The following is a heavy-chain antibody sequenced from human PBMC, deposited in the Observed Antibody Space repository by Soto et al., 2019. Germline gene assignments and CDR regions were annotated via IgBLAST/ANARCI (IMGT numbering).Heavy chain of an antibody. J-gene: IGHJ4*02. CDR1: GGTFSSYT. CDR3: ASLSPFGYGNFDY. CDR2: IIPILGIA. V-gene: IGHV1-69*02. D-gene: IGHD5-18*01. Sequence: SVKVSCKASGGTFSSYTISWVRQAPGQGLEWMGRIIPILGIANYAQKFQGRVTITADKSTSTAYMELSSLRSEDTAVYYCASLSPFGYGNFDYWGQGTLVTVSS.